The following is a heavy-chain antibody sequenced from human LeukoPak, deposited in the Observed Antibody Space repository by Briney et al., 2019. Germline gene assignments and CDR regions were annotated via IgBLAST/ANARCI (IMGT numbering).Heavy chain of an antibody. CDR2: IYTSGST. J-gene: IGHJ2*01. V-gene: IGHV4-61*02. CDR3: ARGSSGYYWYFDL. D-gene: IGHD3-22*01. Sequence: KSSQTLSLTCTVSGGSISSGSYYWSWIRQPAGKGLEWIGRIYTSGSTNYNPSLKSRVTISVDTSKNQFSLKLSSVTAADTAVYYCARGSSGYYWYFDLWGRGTLVTVSS. CDR1: GGSISSGSYY.